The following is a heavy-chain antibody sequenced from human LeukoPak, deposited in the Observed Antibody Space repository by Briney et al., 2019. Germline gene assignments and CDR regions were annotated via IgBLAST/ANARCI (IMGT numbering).Heavy chain of an antibody. J-gene: IGHJ3*01. Sequence: GGSLRLSCAASGSTFSDYYMSWIRQAPGKGLEWVSYISSSGSTIYYADSVKGRFTISRDNSKNSLYLQMNSLRAEDTALYYCAKDIRTFDFWSGLGFAMDVWGQGTMVTVSS. V-gene: IGHV3-11*01. CDR1: GSTFSDYY. D-gene: IGHD3-3*01. CDR3: AKDIRTFDFWSGLGFAMDV. CDR2: ISSSGSTI.